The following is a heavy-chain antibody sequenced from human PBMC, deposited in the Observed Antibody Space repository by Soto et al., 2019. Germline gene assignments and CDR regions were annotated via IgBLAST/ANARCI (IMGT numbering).Heavy chain of an antibody. D-gene: IGHD1-26*01. Sequence: SETLSLTCTVSGGSISSGGYYWSWIRQHPGKGLEWIGYIYYSGSTYYNPSLKSRVTISVDTSKNQFSLKLSSVTAADTAVYYCARVTEGSIRHYYFDYWGQGTLVTVSS. CDR1: GGSISSGGYY. CDR2: IYYSGST. V-gene: IGHV4-31*03. J-gene: IGHJ4*02. CDR3: ARVTEGSIRHYYFDY.